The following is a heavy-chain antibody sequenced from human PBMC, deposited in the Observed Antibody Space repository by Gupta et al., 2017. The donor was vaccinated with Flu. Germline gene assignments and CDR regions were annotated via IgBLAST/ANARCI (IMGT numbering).Heavy chain of an antibody. Sequence: QVQLQQSGPGLVKPSQTLSLTCAISGDSVSSNSAAWNWIRQSPSRGLEWLGRTYYRSKWYNDYGGSVRGRITINPDTSKNQFSLQVNSVTPEDTAVYYCARSGYYDRSGYFLGGLRLDYWGQGSLVTVSS. J-gene: IGHJ4*02. CDR3: ARSGYYDRSGYFLGGLRLDY. D-gene: IGHD3-22*01. V-gene: IGHV6-1*01. CDR1: GDSVSSNSAA. CDR2: TYYRSKWYN.